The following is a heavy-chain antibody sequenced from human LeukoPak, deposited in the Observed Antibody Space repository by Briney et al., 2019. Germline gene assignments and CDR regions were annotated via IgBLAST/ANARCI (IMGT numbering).Heavy chain of an antibody. J-gene: IGHJ4*02. CDR2: ISGNGGST. D-gene: IGHD2-2*01. Sequence: GGSLRLSCAASGFIFSRYAVGWVRQASGKGLEGVSVISGNGGSTYYADSVKGRFTISRDNSRNTLYLQMNSLRGEDTAVYFCAREAPGYFDYWGLGALVTVSS. V-gene: IGHV3-23*01. CDR3: AREAPGYFDY. CDR1: GFIFSRYA.